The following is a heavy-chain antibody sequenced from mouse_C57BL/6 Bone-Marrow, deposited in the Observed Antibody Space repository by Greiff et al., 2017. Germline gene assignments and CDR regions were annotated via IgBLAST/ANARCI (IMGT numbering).Heavy chain of an antibody. J-gene: IGHJ1*03. CDR3: ARSYYGSPDWYFDV. D-gene: IGHD1-1*01. V-gene: IGHV1-59*01. Sequence: VQLQQPGAELVRPGTSVKLSCKASGYTFTSYWMHWVKQRPGQGLEWIGVIDPSDSYTNYNQKFKGKATLTVDTSSSTAYMQLSSLTSGDSAVYYCARSYYGSPDWYFDVWGTGTAVTVSA. CDR2: IDPSDSYT. CDR1: GYTFTSYW.